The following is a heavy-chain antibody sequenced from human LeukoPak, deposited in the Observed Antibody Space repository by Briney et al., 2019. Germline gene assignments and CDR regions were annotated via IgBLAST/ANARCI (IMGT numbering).Heavy chain of an antibody. CDR1: GFSFSSYW. J-gene: IGHJ4*02. Sequence: GGSLRLSCAGLGFSFSSYWMHWVRQAPGKGLVWVSRINSDGSSINYADSVKGRFTISRDNAKNTLYLQMNSLRAEDTAVYYCARPGYCSGGACYSKWGQGTLVTGSS. V-gene: IGHV3-74*01. CDR3: ARPGYCSGGACYSK. CDR2: INSDGSSI. D-gene: IGHD2-15*01.